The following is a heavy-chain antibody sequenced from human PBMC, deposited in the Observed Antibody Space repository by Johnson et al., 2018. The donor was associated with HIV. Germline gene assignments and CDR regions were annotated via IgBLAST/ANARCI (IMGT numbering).Heavy chain of an antibody. CDR3: AKDGMGGNYWYAFDI. CDR1: GFTFSSYG. V-gene: IGHV3-30*18. J-gene: IGHJ3*02. Sequence: QVQLVESGGGVVQPGRSLRLSCAASGFTFSSYGMHWVRQAPGKGLEWVAVISYDGSNKYYTDSVKGRFTISRDNSKNTLYLQRNSLRAEDTAVYYCAKDGMGGNYWYAFDIWGQGTMVTVSS. D-gene: IGHD1-26*01. CDR2: ISYDGSNK.